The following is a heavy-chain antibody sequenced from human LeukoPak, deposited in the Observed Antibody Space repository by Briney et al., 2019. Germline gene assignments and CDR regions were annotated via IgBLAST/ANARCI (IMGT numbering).Heavy chain of an antibody. Sequence: GASVKVSCKASGYTFTSYAMNWVRQAPGQGLEWMGWINTNTGNPTYAQGFTGRFVFSLDTSVSTAYLQISSLKAEDTAVYYCARGYSSGWSSVFDYWGQGTLVTVSS. CDR2: INTNTGNP. V-gene: IGHV7-4-1*02. CDR3: ARGYSSGWSSVFDY. CDR1: GYTFTSYA. J-gene: IGHJ4*02. D-gene: IGHD6-19*01.